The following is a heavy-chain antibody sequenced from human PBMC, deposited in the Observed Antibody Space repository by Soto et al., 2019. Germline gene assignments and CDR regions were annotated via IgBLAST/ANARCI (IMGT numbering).Heavy chain of an antibody. CDR1: GFTFSSYG. D-gene: IGHD4-17*01. J-gene: IGHJ4*02. V-gene: IGHV3-30*18. Sequence: QVQLVESGGGVVQPGRSLRLSCAASGFTFSSYGMHWVRQAPGKGLEWVAVISYDGSNKYYADSVKGRFTISRDNSKNTLYLQMNSLRAEDTAVYYCAKERSYYGGYYFDYWGQGTLVTVSS. CDR2: ISYDGSNK. CDR3: AKERSYYGGYYFDY.